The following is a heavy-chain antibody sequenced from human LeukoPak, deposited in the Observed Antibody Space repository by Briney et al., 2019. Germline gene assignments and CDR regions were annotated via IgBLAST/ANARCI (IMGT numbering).Heavy chain of an antibody. Sequence: GGSLRLSCSASGFTFNDYWMNWVRQAPGKGLEWVAMIKQGGSEKYYVDSVKGRFTISRDNAKNSLYLQMNSLRAEDTAVYYCVAGKEKWGQGTLVTVSS. V-gene: IGHV3-7*02. J-gene: IGHJ4*02. CDR3: VAGKEK. CDR2: IKQGGSEK. CDR1: GFTFNDYW. D-gene: IGHD6-19*01.